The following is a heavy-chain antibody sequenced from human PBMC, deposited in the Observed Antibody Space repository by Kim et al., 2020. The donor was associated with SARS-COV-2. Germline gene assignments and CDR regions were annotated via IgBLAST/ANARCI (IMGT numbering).Heavy chain of an antibody. D-gene: IGHD2-15*01. Sequence: ASVKVSCKASGYTFTSYAMNWVRQAPGQGLEWMGWINTNTGNPTYAQGFTGRFVFSLDTSVSTAYLQISSLKAEDTAVYYCARGPYCSGGSCPAAPYYFDYWGQGTLVTVSS. CDR2: INTNTGNP. V-gene: IGHV7-4-1*02. J-gene: IGHJ4*02. CDR1: GYTFTSYA. CDR3: ARGPYCSGGSCPAAPYYFDY.